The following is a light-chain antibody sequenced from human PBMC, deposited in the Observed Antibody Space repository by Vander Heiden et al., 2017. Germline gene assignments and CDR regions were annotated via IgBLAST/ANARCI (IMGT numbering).Light chain of an antibody. V-gene: IGLV1-47*01. CDR3: AARDDSLSGSV. J-gene: IGLJ3*02. Sequence: QSVLTQPPSASGTPGQRVTISCSGSSSNIGSNYVYWYQQLPGTDPKPLIYRNNQRPSGVPDRFSGSKSGTSASLAISGLRSEDEAEYYCAARDDSLSGSVFGGGTKLTVL. CDR2: RNN. CDR1: SSNIGSNY.